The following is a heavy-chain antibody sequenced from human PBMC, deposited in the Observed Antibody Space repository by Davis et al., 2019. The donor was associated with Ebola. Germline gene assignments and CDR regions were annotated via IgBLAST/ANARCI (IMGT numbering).Heavy chain of an antibody. CDR3: ARIVKYCIDAVCQNWFAP. CDR1: GGSIGSYY. CDR2: IYFIGNT. J-gene: IGHJ5*02. D-gene: IGHD2-8*01. Sequence: SEPLSPTCTPPGGSIGSYYWGWIRQPPGKGLEGIGYIYFIGNTNYNPSRKSRVTMSVATYKNQCSLKLSSVTAADTAVYYCARIVKYCIDAVCQNWFAPWGQGTLVTVSS. V-gene: IGHV4-59*01.